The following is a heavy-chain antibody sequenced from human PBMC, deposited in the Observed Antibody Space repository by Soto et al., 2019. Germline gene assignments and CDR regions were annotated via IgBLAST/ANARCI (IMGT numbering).Heavy chain of an antibody. D-gene: IGHD5-12*01. V-gene: IGHV1-69*15. Sequence: QVHLVQSGAEVKKPGSSVKVSCKASGGTFSSYAITWVRQAPGQGLEWLGRIIPMFGSVNFAQKFQGRVTLTAEESTTTVYMEVSSLRSADTAVYYCARDGGKAGYLGDGLDAWGQGTKVTVSS. CDR2: IIPMFGSV. CDR1: GGTFSSYA. J-gene: IGHJ6*02. CDR3: ARDGGKAGYLGDGLDA.